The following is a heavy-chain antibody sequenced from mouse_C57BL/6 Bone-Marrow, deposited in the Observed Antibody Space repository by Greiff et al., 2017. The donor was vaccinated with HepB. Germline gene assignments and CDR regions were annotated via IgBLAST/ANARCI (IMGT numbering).Heavy chain of an antibody. V-gene: IGHV1-50*01. D-gene: IGHD1-1*01. CDR1: GYTFTSYW. J-gene: IGHJ3*01. CDR3: ARDYYGSSAWFAY. Sequence: QVQLQQPGAELVKPGASVKLSCKASGYTFTSYWMQWVKQRPGQGLEWIGEIDPSDSYTNYNQKFKGKATLTVDTYSSTASMQLSSLTSEDAAVYYCARDYYGSSAWFAYWGQGTLVTVSA. CDR2: IDPSDSYT.